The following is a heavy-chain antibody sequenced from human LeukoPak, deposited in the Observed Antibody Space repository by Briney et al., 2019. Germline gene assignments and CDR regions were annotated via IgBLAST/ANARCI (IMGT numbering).Heavy chain of an antibody. CDR1: GFTFSSYS. V-gene: IGHV3-21*01. Sequence: GGSLRLSCAASGFTFSSYSMNWVRQAPGKGLEWVSSISSSSSYIYYADSVKGRFTISRDNAKNSLYLQMNSLRAEDTAVYYCAREVGILTGYSGWVDVWGKGTTVTVSS. D-gene: IGHD3-9*01. J-gene: IGHJ6*04. CDR2: ISSSSSYI. CDR3: AREVGILTGYSGWVDV.